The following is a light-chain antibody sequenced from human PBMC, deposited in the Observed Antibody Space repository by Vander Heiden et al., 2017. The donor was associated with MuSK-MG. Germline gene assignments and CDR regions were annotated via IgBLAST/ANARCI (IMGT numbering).Light chain of an antibody. Sequence: DIQMTHSPSSLSASVGDRVTITCRASQSISSYLNWYQQKPGKAPKLLIYAASSLQSGVPSRFSGSGSGTDFTLTISSLQPEDFATYYCQQSYSTLATFGGGTKVEIK. J-gene: IGKJ4*01. CDR3: QQSYSTLAT. V-gene: IGKV1-39*01. CDR2: AAS. CDR1: QSISSY.